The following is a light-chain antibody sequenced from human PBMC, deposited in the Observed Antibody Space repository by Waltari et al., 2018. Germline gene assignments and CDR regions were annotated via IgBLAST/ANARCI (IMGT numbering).Light chain of an antibody. J-gene: IGLJ2*01. CDR1: SSGVGHNYF. CDR2: EGS. CDR3: CSYATYSPVL. V-gene: IGLV2-23*01. Sequence: QSALTQPASVSGSPGQPITISCTGTSSGVGHNYFVSWYQHHPGKAPKLIIYEGSKRPSGISTRFSGFRAGNMASLTISGLQAEDEADYYCCSYATYSPVLLGGGTKLTVL.